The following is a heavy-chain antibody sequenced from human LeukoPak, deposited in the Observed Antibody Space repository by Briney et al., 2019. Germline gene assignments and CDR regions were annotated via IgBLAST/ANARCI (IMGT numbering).Heavy chain of an antibody. J-gene: IGHJ6*03. CDR3: ARDLSQQWLHYYYMDV. Sequence: PGGSLRLSCAASGFTFSSYWMHRVRQAPGKGLVWVSRINTDGSSTSYADSVKGRFTISRDNAKNTLYLQMNSLRAEDTAVYYCARDLSQQWLHYYYMDVWGKGITVTVSS. CDR2: INTDGSST. V-gene: IGHV3-74*01. D-gene: IGHD6-19*01. CDR1: GFTFSSYW.